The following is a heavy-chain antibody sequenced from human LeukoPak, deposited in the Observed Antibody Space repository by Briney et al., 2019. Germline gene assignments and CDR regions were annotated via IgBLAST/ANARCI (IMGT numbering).Heavy chain of an antibody. Sequence: ASVKVSCKASGYTFTSYDINWLRQASGQGLEWMGWMNPNSGNTGYAQKFQGRFTMTWDTSISTAYMELSSLRSEDTAVYYCARGEGYSSSWYPAPLDYWGQGTLVTVSS. D-gene: IGHD6-13*01. CDR1: GYTFTSYD. CDR2: MNPNSGNT. V-gene: IGHV1-8*01. J-gene: IGHJ4*02. CDR3: ARGEGYSSSWYPAPLDY.